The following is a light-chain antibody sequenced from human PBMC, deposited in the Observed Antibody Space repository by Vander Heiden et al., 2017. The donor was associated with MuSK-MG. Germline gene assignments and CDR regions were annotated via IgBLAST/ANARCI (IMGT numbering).Light chain of an antibody. CDR2: GAS. V-gene: IGKV1-33*01. J-gene: IGKJ2*01. CDR3: QQDDKRPPYT. CDR1: QDISNY. Sequence: DIQMTQSPSSLSASVGDRVTITCPASQDISNYLNWYQQKPGKAPKLLIYGASNLETGVPSRFSGSGYGTEFSFTISSRQPEDIATYYCQQDDKRPPYTLGQGTKLEIK.